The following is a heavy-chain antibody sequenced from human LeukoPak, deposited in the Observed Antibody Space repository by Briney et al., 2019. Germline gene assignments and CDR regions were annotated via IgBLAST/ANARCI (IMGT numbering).Heavy chain of an antibody. CDR3: TRGSSGWYSDAFDI. CDR2: IRSKAYGGTT. V-gene: IGHV3-49*04. CDR1: GFTFGDYA. D-gene: IGHD6-19*01. Sequence: PGRSLRLSCTASGFTFGDYAMSWVRQAPGKGLDWVGFIRSKAYGGTTEYAASVKGRFTISRDDSKSIAYLQMNSLKTEDTAVYYCTRGSSGWYSDAFDIWGQGTMVTVSS. J-gene: IGHJ3*02.